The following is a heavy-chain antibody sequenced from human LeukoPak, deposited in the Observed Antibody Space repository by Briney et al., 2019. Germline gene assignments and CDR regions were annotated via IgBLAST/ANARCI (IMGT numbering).Heavy chain of an antibody. D-gene: IGHD2-2*01. Sequence: VASVKVSCKASGYTFTSYYMHWVRQAPGQGLEWMGIINPSGGSTSYAQKFQGRVTMTRDMSTSTDYMELGSLRSEDTAVCYCARDSGYCSSTSCYGPWFDPWGQGTLVTVSS. J-gene: IGHJ5*02. V-gene: IGHV1-46*01. CDR3: ARDSGYCSSTSCYGPWFDP. CDR2: INPSGGST. CDR1: GYTFTSYY.